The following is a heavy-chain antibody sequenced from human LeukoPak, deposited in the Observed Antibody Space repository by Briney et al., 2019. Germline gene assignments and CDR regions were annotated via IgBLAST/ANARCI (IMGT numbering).Heavy chain of an antibody. CDR2: INPNSGGT. Sequence: ASVKVSCKASGYTFTGYYMHWVRQAPGQGLDWMGWINPNSGGTNYAQKFQGRVTMTRDTSISTAYMELSRLRSDDTAVYYCARVPYYYDSSGYYHLFDYWGQGTLVTVSS. D-gene: IGHD3-22*01. CDR3: ARVPYYYDSSGYYHLFDY. V-gene: IGHV1-2*02. CDR1: GYTFTGYY. J-gene: IGHJ4*02.